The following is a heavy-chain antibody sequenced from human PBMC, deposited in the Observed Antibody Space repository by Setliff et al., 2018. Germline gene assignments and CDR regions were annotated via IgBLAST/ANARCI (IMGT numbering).Heavy chain of an antibody. CDR2: IRGRTDNYAT. V-gene: IGHV3-73*01. CDR3: TFARDGYDVFDI. Sequence: PGGSLRLSCAASGFSFSGSAVYWVRQASVKGLEWIGRIRGRTDNYATADAASVRGRFTISRDDSKNTAYLQMNSLKTEDTAVYYCTFARDGYDVFDIWGQGTMVTVSS. CDR1: GFSFSGSA. J-gene: IGHJ3*02. D-gene: IGHD5-18*01.